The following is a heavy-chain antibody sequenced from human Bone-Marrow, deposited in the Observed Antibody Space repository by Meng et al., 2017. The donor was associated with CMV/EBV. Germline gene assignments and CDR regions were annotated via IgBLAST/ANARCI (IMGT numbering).Heavy chain of an antibody. CDR1: GFIFRINA. CDR3: AKGPLRATFWGGDCQAGDS. D-gene: IGHD2-21*01. CDR2: ISGTGDNT. J-gene: IGHJ4*02. V-gene: IGHV3-23*01. Sequence: GGSLRLSCDASGFIFRINALSWVRQAPRKGLEWVSVISGTGDNTYYADSVKGRFTVTRDNPNNTLYLQISKLRADDTAVYYCAKGPLRATFWGGDCQAGDSWGQGTLVTVSS.